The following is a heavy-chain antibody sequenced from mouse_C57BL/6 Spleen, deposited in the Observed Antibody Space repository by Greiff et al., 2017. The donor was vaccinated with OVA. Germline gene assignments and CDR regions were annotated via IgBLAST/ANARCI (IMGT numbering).Heavy chain of an antibody. Sequence: EVKLMESGGGLVKPGGSLKLSCAASGFTFSSYTMSWVRQTPEKRLEWVANISGGGGNTYYPDSVKGRFTISRDNAKNSLYLQMSSLRSEDTALYYCARPSQLMGYFDVWGTGTTVAVSS. CDR2: ISGGGGNT. CDR3: ARPSQLMGYFDV. D-gene: IGHD2-12*01. CDR1: GFTFSSYT. V-gene: IGHV5-9*01. J-gene: IGHJ1*03.